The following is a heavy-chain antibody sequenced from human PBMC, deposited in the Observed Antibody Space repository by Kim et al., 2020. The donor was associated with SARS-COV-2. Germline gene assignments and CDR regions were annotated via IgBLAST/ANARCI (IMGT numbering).Heavy chain of an antibody. D-gene: IGHD6-19*01. Sequence: SYAQKFQGRVTMTRDTSTSTVYMELSSLRSEDTAVYYCARGASSQGFDPWGQGTLVTVSS. J-gene: IGHJ5*02. CDR3: ARGASSQGFDP. V-gene: IGHV1-46*01.